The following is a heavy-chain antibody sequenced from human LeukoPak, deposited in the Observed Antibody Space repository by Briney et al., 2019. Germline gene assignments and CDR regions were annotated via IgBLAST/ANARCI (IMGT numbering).Heavy chain of an antibody. CDR1: GGSISSSKW. D-gene: IGHD6-6*01. V-gene: IGHV4-4*02. CDR2: IYHGGST. J-gene: IGHJ1*01. CDR3: ARGGAARLHFQN. Sequence: PSGTLSLTCTVSGGSISSSKWWSWVRQPPGKGLEWIGEIYHGGSTNFNPSLKSRVTISVDKSKNQFSLKLSSVTAADTAVYYCARGGAARLHFQNWGQGTLVTVSS.